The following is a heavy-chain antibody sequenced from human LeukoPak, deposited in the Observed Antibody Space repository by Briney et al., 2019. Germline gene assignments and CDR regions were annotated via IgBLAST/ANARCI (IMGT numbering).Heavy chain of an antibody. V-gene: IGHV1-69*13. Sequence: ASVKVSCKASGGTFSSYAISWVRQAPGQGLEWMGGIIPIFGTANYAQKFQGRVTITADESTSTAYMELSSLRSEDTAVYYCARVIGYYDSSEGWFDPWGQGTLVTVSS. J-gene: IGHJ5*02. CDR1: GGTFSSYA. D-gene: IGHD3-22*01. CDR3: ARVIGYYDSSEGWFDP. CDR2: IIPIFGTA.